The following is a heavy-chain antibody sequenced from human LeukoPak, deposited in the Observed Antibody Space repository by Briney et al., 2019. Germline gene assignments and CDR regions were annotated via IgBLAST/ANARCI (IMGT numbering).Heavy chain of an antibody. CDR3: ARHLIAVAGPFDY. Sequence: SETLSLTCTVSGGSLSGYYWSWVRQPPGKGLEWIGCIYYSGSTNYNPSLKSRVTISVDTSKNQFSLKLSSVTAADTAVYFCARHLIAVAGPFDYWGQGTLVTVSS. CDR2: IYYSGST. J-gene: IGHJ4*02. V-gene: IGHV4-59*08. CDR1: GGSLSGYY. D-gene: IGHD6-19*01.